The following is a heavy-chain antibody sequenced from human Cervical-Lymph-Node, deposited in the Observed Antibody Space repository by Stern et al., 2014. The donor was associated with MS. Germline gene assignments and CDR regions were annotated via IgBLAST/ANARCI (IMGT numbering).Heavy chain of an antibody. CDR2: IYPGDSDT. Sequence: EVQLVESGAEVKKPGESLKISCKGSGYSFTSYWIGWVRQMPGKGLEWMGNIYPGDSDTRYGPYFQSQVTILAHTTISTAYLQWSSLKASDTAMYYCARHEGYCSSTSCYRKLDYWGQGTLVTVSS. CDR3: ARHEGYCSSTSCYRKLDY. D-gene: IGHD2-2*02. V-gene: IGHV5-51*01. CDR1: GYSFTSYW. J-gene: IGHJ4*02.